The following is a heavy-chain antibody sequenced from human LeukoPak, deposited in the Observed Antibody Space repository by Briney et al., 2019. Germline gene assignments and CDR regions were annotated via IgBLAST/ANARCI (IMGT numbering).Heavy chain of an antibody. D-gene: IGHD1-26*01. CDR3: ARDREDAFDI. J-gene: IGHJ3*02. V-gene: IGHV3-7*01. CDR1: GFTLSSYW. Sequence: GGSLRLSCAGSGFTLSSYWMSWVRQTPGKGLEGVANIKEDGSEKYYVDSVRGRFTISRDNAKNSLYLQMNSLRAEDTAVYYCARDREDAFDIWGQGTMVTVSS. CDR2: IKEDGSEK.